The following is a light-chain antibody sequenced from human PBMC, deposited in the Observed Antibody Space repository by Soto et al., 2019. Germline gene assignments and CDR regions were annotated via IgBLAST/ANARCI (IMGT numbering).Light chain of an antibody. CDR1: TGAVTTTFY. CDR2: STS. J-gene: IGLJ3*02. CDR3: LLYYGGVRV. Sequence: QAVVTQEPSLSVSPGGTVTLTCASSTGAVTTTFYPNWFQQKPGQPPRSLIYSTSNRHHWTPARFSGSLLGVKAALTLSNVQPEDEADYYCLLYYGGVRVLGGGNKVTVL. V-gene: IGLV7-43*01.